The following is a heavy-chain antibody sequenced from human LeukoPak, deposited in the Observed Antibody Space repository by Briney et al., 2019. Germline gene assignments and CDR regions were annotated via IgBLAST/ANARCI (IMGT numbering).Heavy chain of an antibody. CDR1: GFTFSSYS. V-gene: IGHV3-48*04. CDR3: ASPPRIAVAYTGDAFDI. J-gene: IGHJ3*02. Sequence: GGSLRLSCAASGFTFSSYSMNWVRQAPGKGLEWVSYISSSSSTIYYADSVKGRFTISRDNAKNSLYLQMNSLGAEDTAVYYCASPPRIAVAYTGDAFDIWGQGTMVTVSS. CDR2: ISSSSSTI. D-gene: IGHD6-19*01.